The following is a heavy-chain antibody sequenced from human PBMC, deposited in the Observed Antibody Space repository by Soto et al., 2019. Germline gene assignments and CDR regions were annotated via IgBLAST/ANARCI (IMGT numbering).Heavy chain of an antibody. D-gene: IGHD6-19*01. CDR2: IDPSDSYT. CDR3: ARLGYSSGWPLDY. Sequence: LKISCKGSGYSFTSYWISWVRQMPGKGLEWMGRIDPSDSYTNYSPSFQGHVTISADKSISTVYLQWSSLKASDTAMYYCARLGYSSGWPLDYWGQGTLVTVSS. V-gene: IGHV5-10-1*01. CDR1: GYSFTSYW. J-gene: IGHJ4*02.